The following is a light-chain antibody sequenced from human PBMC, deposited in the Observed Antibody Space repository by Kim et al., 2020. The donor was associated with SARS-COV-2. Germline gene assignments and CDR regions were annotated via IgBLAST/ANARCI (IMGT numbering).Light chain of an antibody. J-gene: IGLJ3*02. CDR2: QDS. CDR1: KLGDKY. CDR3: QAWDISIWV. Sequence: SMSPGQTASITCSGDKLGDKYASWYQQKPGQSPVLVLYQDSKRPSGIPERFSGSNSGNTATLTISGTQAMDEADYYCQAWDISIWVFGGGTKLTVL. V-gene: IGLV3-1*01.